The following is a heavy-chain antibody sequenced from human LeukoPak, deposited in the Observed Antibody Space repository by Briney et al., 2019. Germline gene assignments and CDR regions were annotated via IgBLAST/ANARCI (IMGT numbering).Heavy chain of an antibody. Sequence: GGSLRLSCAASGFTFSDYAMSWVRQAPGTGLEWVSVISGDGSTTYYGDSVKGRFTISRDESKNMLYLQMNSLRAEDTAVYYCAKESGQLDVWGKGTTVIVSS. CDR1: GFTFSDYA. J-gene: IGHJ6*04. CDR3: AKESGQLDV. V-gene: IGHV3-23*01. CDR2: ISGDGSTT. D-gene: IGHD2-15*01.